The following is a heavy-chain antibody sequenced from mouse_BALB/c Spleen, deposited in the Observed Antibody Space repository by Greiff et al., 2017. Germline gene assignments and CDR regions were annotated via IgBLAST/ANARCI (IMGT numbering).Heavy chain of an antibody. J-gene: IGHJ4*01. CDR3: VRDGYYGLDY. CDR1: GFTFNTYA. CDR2: IRSKSNNYAT. V-gene: IGHV10-3*03. Sequence: VQLKESGGGLVQPKGSLKLSCAASGFTFNTYAMHWVCQAPGKGLEWVARIRSKSNNYATYYADSVKDRFTISRDDSQSMLYLQMNNLKTEDTAMYYCVRDGYYGLDYWGQGTSVTVSS. D-gene: IGHD1-2*01.